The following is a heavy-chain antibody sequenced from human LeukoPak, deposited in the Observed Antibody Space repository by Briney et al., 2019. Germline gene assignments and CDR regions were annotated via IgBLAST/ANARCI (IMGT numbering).Heavy chain of an antibody. D-gene: IGHD6-13*01. CDR1: GFTFSSYW. V-gene: IGHV3-7*01. CDR2: IKQDGSEK. Sequence: GGSLRLSCAASGFTFSSYWMSWVRQAPGKGLEWVANIKQDGSEKYYVDSVKGRFTISRDNAKKSLYLQMNSLRAEDTAVYHCARASSAAAGYYFDYWGHGTLVNVSS. CDR3: ARASSAAAGYYFDY. J-gene: IGHJ4*01.